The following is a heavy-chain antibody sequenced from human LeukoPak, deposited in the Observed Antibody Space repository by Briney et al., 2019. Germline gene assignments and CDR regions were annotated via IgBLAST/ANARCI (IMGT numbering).Heavy chain of an antibody. CDR1: GGTFGSYA. D-gene: IGHD3-10*01. Sequence: AASVKVSCKSSGGTFGSYAISWVRQAPGQGLEWMGGIIPMFRTANYAQKFQGRVTITADESTSTAYMELSSLRSEDTAVYYCARRVRRGVSHPPHYYYYYAMDVWGKGTTITVSA. V-gene: IGHV1-69*13. J-gene: IGHJ6*04. CDR3: ARRVRRGVSHPPHYYYYYAMDV. CDR2: IIPMFRTA.